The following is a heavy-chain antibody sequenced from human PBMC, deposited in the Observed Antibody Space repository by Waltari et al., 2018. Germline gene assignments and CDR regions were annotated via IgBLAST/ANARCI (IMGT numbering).Heavy chain of an antibody. J-gene: IGHJ4*02. V-gene: IGHV3-7*04. CDR3: ARADYGGTADYDY. CDR1: GFTFSSHR. CDR2: IKEDGSES. D-gene: IGHD4-17*01. Sequence: EVQLVESGGGLVQPGGSLRPSCASSGFTFSSHRMTWVRQAPGKGLEWLANIKEDGSESYYGDSVKGRFTISRDNTKNSLYLQMNSLRVEDTAVYYCARADYGGTADYDYWGQGTQITVSS.